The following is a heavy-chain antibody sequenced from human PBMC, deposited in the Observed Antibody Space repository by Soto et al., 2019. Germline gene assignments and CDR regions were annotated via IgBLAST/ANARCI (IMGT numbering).Heavy chain of an antibody. V-gene: IGHV1-8*01. CDR2: MNPHSGNT. CDR3: VRAPTAPTTADLYFLDY. D-gene: IGHD1-1*01. CDR1: GYTFISYD. J-gene: IGHJ4*02. Sequence: QVHLVQSGAEVKKPGASVKVSCKAFGYTFISYDINWVRQATGQGFEWMGWMNPHSGNTGYAQKFQGRVTMTRDNSISTAFMELSNLRSEDTAVYYCVRAPTAPTTADLYFLDYWGRGSLVTVS.